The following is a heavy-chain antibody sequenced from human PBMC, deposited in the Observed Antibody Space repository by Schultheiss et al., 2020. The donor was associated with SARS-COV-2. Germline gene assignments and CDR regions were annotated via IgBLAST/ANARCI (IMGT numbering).Heavy chain of an antibody. J-gene: IGHJ4*02. CDR1: GYTFTSYY. CDR2: INPNSGGT. Sequence: ASVKVSCKASGYTFTSYYMHWVRQAPGQGLEWMGWINPNSGGTNYAQKFQGRVTMTRDTSISTAYMELRSLRSDDTAVYYCARDLRLGYCSGGSCYSPYYFDYWGQGTLVTVSS. V-gene: IGHV1-2*02. CDR3: ARDLRLGYCSGGSCYSPYYFDY. D-gene: IGHD2-15*01.